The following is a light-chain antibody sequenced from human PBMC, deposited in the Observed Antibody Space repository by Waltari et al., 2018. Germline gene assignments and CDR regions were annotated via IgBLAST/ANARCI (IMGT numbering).Light chain of an antibody. J-gene: IGKJ3*01. CDR1: QSVLYSSNNKNY. CDR3: YQHDIKPLT. V-gene: IGKV4-1*01. CDR2: WAS. Sequence: DIVMTQSPDSLAVSLGERATINCKSSQSVLYSSNNKNYLSWYQQKPGQPPKLLIYWASNWESEFPDRFTVGGSGTGMTLTISSLQAEDVAVYACYQHDIKPLTFGPGTKVDIK.